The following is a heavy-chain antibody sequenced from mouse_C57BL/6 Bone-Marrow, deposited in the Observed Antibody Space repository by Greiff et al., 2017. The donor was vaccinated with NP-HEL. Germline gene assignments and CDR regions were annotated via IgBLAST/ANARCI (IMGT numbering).Heavy chain of an antibody. D-gene: IGHD1-1*01. CDR1: GYTFTSYW. CDR2: IDPSDSYT. J-gene: IGHJ1*03. Sequence: QVQLKQPGAELVRPGTSVKLSCKASGYTFTSYWMHWVKQRPGQGLEWIGVIDPSDSYTNYNQKFKGKATLTVDTSSSTAYMQLSSLTSEDSAVYYCARDGYYYGSSYYWYFDVWGTGTTVTVSS. CDR3: ARDGYYYGSSYYWYFDV. V-gene: IGHV1-59*01.